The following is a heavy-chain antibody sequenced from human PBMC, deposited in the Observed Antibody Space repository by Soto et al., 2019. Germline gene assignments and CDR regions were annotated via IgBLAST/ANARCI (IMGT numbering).Heavy chain of an antibody. J-gene: IGHJ4*02. CDR2: IYYSGST. D-gene: IGHD3-10*01. CDR3: ARRWFGEFVDY. Sequence: LLESGPGLVKPSETLSLTCTVSGGSISSSSYYWGWIRQPPGKGLEWIGSIYYSGSTYYNPSLKSRVTISVDTSKNQFSLKLSSVTAADTAVYYCARRWFGEFVDYWGQGTLVTVSS. CDR1: GGSISSSSYY. V-gene: IGHV4-39*01.